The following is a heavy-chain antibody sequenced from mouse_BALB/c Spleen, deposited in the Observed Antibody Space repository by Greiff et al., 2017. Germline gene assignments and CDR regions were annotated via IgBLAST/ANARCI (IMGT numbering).Heavy chain of an antibody. D-gene: IGHD2-14*01. CDR3: ARGGYEYAMDY. V-gene: IGHV1S81*02. CDR2: INPSNGRT. J-gene: IGHJ4*01. Sequence: VQLQQPGAELVKPGASVKLSCKASGYTFTSYWMHWVKQRPGQGLEWIGEINPSNGRTNYNEKFKGKATFTADTSSNTAYMQLSSLTSEDSAVYYCARGGYEYAMDYWGQGTSVTVSS. CDR1: GYTFTSYW.